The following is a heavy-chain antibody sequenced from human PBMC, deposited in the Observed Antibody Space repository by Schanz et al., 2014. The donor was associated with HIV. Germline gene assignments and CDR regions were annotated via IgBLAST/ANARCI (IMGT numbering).Heavy chain of an antibody. V-gene: IGHV1-18*01. Sequence: QVQLVQSGAEVKKPGASVRVSCKTSGYIFTSNVISWVRQAPGQGLEWMGWISPSNGNTNYAQKFQGRVTMTTDTSTSTAYMELSSLRSEDTAVYYCARGRYSGSYYNYWGQGTLVTVSS. CDR1: GYIFTSNV. D-gene: IGHD1-26*01. CDR2: ISPSNGNT. CDR3: ARGRYSGSYYNY. J-gene: IGHJ4*02.